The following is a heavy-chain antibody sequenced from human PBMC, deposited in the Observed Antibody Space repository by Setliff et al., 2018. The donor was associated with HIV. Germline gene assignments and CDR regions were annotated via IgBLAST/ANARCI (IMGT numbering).Heavy chain of an antibody. CDR2: IKGDGSGA. CDR3: ARVQGVAGTGYFDY. CDR1: GFTFRDYW. V-gene: IGHV3-74*01. D-gene: IGHD6-19*01. J-gene: IGHJ4*02. Sequence: GGSLRLSCTASGFTFRDYWMHWVRQAPGKGLEWVSRIKGDGSGATYVDSVKGRFTISRDNAKNSLYLQMNSLRAEDTALYYCARVQGVAGTGYFDYWGQGTLVTVSS.